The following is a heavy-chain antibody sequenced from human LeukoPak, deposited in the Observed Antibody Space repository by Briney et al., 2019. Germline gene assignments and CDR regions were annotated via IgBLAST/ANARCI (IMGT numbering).Heavy chain of an antibody. CDR2: ISYDGSNK. V-gene: IGHV3-30*04. J-gene: IGHJ6*02. CDR1: GFTFSSYA. Sequence: GGSLRLSCAASGFTFSSYAMHWVRQAPGKGLEWVAVISYDGSNKYYADSVKGRFTISRGNSKNTLYLQMNSLRAEDTAVYYCAKAAARGFYYYGMDVWGQGTTVTVSS. D-gene: IGHD6-6*01. CDR3: AKAAARGFYYYGMDV.